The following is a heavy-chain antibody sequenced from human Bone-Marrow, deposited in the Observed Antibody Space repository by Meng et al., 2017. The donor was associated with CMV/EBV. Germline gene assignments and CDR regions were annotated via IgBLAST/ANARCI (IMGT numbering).Heavy chain of an antibody. CDR2: ISYDGSNK. J-gene: IGHJ4*02. D-gene: IGHD2-2*01. V-gene: IGHV3-30-3*01. CDR1: GFTFSSYA. CDR3: ARGGRTSLSCTWLDY. Sequence: GESLKISCAASGFTFSSYAMHWVRQAPGKGLEWVTVISYDGSNKYYADSVKGRFTISRDNSKNTMYLQMNSLRAEDTAVYYCARGGRTSLSCTWLDYWGQGTLVTVSS.